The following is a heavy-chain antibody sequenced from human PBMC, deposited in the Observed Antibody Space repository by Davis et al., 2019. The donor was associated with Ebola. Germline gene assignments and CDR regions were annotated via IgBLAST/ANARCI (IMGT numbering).Heavy chain of an antibody. J-gene: IGHJ6*03. CDR1: GASISNHY. Sequence: SETLSLTCSVSGASISNHYWSWIRQPPGKGLEWNGYIYNTESAYYNPSLKSRVTTSIDTSKKQFSLNLRSVTAADTAVYFCARVGRTSGQPSYSYYYYMDVWGKGITVTVSS. V-gene: IGHV4-59*11. D-gene: IGHD1-1*01. CDR2: IYNTESA. CDR3: ARVGRTSGQPSYSYYYYMDV.